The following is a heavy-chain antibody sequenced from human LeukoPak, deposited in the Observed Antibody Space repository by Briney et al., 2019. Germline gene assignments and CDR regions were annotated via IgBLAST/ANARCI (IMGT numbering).Heavy chain of an antibody. CDR3: AREPPPGTMVRGRLVRWFDP. V-gene: IGHV1-18*01. J-gene: IGHJ5*02. Sequence: ASVKVSCKASGYTFTSYGISWVRQAPGQRLEWMGWISAYNGNTNYAQKLQGRVTMTTDTSTSTAYMELRSLRSDDTAVYYCAREPPPGTMVRGRLVRWFDPWGQRTLVTVSS. D-gene: IGHD3-10*01. CDR2: ISAYNGNT. CDR1: GYTFTSYG.